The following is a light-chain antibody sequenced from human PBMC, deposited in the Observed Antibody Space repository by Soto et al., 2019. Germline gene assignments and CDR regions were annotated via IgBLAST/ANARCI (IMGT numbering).Light chain of an antibody. CDR3: SSYANSSTWL. Sequence: QSALTQPASVSRSPGQSITISCTGTTTDAVSWYQLHPGKAPKLLIYAVSNRPSGVSDRFSGSKSGNTASLTISGLLLEDEADYYCSSYANSSTWLFGGGTKLTVL. CDR2: AVS. CDR1: TTDAV. J-gene: IGLJ3*02. V-gene: IGLV2-14*01.